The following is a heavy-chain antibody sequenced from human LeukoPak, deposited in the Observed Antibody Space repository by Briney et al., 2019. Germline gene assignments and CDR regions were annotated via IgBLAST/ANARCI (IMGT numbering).Heavy chain of an antibody. D-gene: IGHD4-23*01. J-gene: IGHJ5*02. Sequence: GGSLRLSCVASGFTFSTYAMSWVRQAPGKGLEWVSDINGSGGSTHYADSVKGRFTISRDNAKNTLYLQMNSLRAEDTAVYYCARDSFGGWFDPWGQGTLVTVSS. CDR3: ARDSFGGWFDP. CDR1: GFTFSTYA. V-gene: IGHV3-23*01. CDR2: INGSGGST.